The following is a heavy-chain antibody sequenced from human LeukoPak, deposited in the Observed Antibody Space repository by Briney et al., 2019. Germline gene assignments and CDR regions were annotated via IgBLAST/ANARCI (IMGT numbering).Heavy chain of an antibody. V-gene: IGHV3-7*03. CDR3: AKAPVTTCRGAYCYPFDY. D-gene: IGHD2-21*01. CDR2: IKRDGSEK. J-gene: IGHJ4*02. CDR1: GFTFSNYW. Sequence: GGSLRLSCAASGFTFSNYWMSWVRQAPGKGLEWVASIKRDGSEKYYVDSVKGRFTISRDSSKNTLFLQMNRLRPEDAAVYYCAKAPVTTCRGAYCYPFDYWGQGTLVTVSS.